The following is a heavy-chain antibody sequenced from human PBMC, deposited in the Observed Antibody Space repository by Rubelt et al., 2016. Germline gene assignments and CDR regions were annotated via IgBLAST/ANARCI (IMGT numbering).Heavy chain of an antibody. CDR2: IDPSDSNT. CDR3: ARVTAGAIVVVPAAIHGWFDP. J-gene: IGHJ5*02. Sequence: EWMGRIDPSDSNTNYSPSFQGHVTISADKSISTAYLQWSSLRAEDTAVYYCARVTAGAIVVVPAAIHGWFDPWGQGTLVTVSS. V-gene: IGHV5-10-1*01. D-gene: IGHD2-2*02.